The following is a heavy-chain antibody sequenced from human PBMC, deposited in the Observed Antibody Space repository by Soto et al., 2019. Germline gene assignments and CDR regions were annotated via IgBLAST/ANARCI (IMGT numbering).Heavy chain of an antibody. CDR2: ISYDGSNK. J-gene: IGHJ2*01. Sequence: QVQLVESGGGVVQTGRSLRLSCAASGFTFSSYAMHWVRQAPGKGLEWVAVISYDGSNKYYADSVKGRFTISRDNSKNTLYRQMNSLRAEATAVYYCARDPLWGTAMVLWYFDLWGRGTLVTVSS. V-gene: IGHV3-30-3*01. CDR3: ARDPLWGTAMVLWYFDL. CDR1: GFTFSSYA. D-gene: IGHD5-18*01.